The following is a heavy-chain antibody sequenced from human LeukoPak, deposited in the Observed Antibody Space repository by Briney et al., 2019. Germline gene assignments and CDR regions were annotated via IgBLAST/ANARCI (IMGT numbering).Heavy chain of an antibody. CDR2: IYYSGST. J-gene: IGHJ4*02. D-gene: IGHD6-19*01. CDR1: GGSISSSSYY. Sequence: SETLSLTCTVSGGSISSSSYYWGWIRQPPGKGLEWIGSIYYSGSTYYNPSLKSRVTISVDTSKNQFSLKLSSVTAADTAVYYCASHGWYREMNFDYWGQGTLVTVSS. V-gene: IGHV4-39*07. CDR3: ASHGWYREMNFDY.